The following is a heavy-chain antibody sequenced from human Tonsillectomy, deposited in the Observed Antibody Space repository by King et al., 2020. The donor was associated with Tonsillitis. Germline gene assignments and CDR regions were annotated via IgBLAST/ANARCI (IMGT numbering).Heavy chain of an antibody. CDR3: TRDRVTMVRGVDYYYMDV. CDR1: GFTFGVYA. CDR2: IRIKPFGGTT. V-gene: IGHV3-49*03. D-gene: IGHD3-10*01. Sequence: VQLVEPGGGSVQPGRSLRLACTTSGFTFGVYALSWIRQAPGKGLEGVGFIRIKPFGGTTEYASSVKGRFTISRDDSKNIAYLQMNSLKTEDTAVYYCTRDRVTMVRGVDYYYMDVWGKGTTVTVSS. J-gene: IGHJ6*03.